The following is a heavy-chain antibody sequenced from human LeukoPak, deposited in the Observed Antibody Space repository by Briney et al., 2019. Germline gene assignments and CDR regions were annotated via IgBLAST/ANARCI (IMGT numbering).Heavy chain of an antibody. Sequence: GASVKVSCKASGGTFSSYAISWVRQAPGQGLEWMGGIIPIFDTTNYSQKFQGRVTHTADESTSTAYMELSSLRSDDTAVYYCARDLGTRDGYNPPNLFDNWAQGTLVTVSS. D-gene: IGHD5-24*01. V-gene: IGHV1-69*13. CDR1: GGTFSSYA. CDR2: IIPIFDTT. J-gene: IGHJ4*02. CDR3: ARDLGTRDGYNPPNLFDN.